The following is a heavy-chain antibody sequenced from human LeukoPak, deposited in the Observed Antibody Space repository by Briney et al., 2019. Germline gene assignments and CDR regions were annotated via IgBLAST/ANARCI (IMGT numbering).Heavy chain of an antibody. CDR1: GFTFSSHW. CDR2: IKQDGSEK. D-gene: IGHD2-2*01. J-gene: IGHJ4*02. Sequence: GGSLRLSCAASGFTFSSHWMSWVRQAPGKGLEWVANIKQDGSEKYYVDSVKGRFTISRDNAKSSLYLQMNSLRAEDTAVYYCARALDSSSSRYQAFEEWGQGTLVTVSS. CDR3: ARALDSSSSRYQAFEE. V-gene: IGHV3-7*01.